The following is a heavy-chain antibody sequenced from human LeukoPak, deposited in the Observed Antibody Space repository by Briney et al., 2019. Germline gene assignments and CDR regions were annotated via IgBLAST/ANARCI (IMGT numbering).Heavy chain of an antibody. D-gene: IGHD3-10*01. V-gene: IGHV3-9*01. CDR1: GFTFDDHA. Sequence: GRSLRLSCAASGFTFDDHAMHWVRQAPGKGLELVSGMSLNSSSIGYSDSVKGRVTISRDNAKNSLYLQMNSLRAEDTAVYYCARNFNYYGSGSYYKNWFDPWGQGTLVTVSS. CDR2: MSLNSSSI. J-gene: IGHJ5*02. CDR3: ARNFNYYGSGSYYKNWFDP.